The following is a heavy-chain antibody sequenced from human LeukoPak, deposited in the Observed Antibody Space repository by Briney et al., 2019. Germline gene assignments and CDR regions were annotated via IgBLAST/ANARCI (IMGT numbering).Heavy chain of an antibody. J-gene: IGHJ4*02. CDR1: GFTFSDYY. D-gene: IGHD1-26*01. V-gene: IGHV3-23*01. CDR2: ISGSGGST. Sequence: PGGSLRLSCAASGFTFSDYYMSWIRQAPGKGLEWVSAISGSGGSTYYADSVKGRFTISRDNSKNTLYLQTNSLRAEDTAVYYCAKPRYSGSYWTFDYWGQGTLVTVSS. CDR3: AKPRYSGSYWTFDY.